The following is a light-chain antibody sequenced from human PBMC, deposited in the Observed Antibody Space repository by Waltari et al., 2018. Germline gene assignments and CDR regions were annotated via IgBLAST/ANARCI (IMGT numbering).Light chain of an antibody. CDR2: SNN. CDR3: AAWDDSLSGSWV. J-gene: IGLJ6*01. Sequence: QSVLTQPPSASGTPGQRVTISCSGSRSNIGGYPVNWYQQLPGAAPKVLIYSNNQRPSGVPDRFSGSKSGTSASLAIRGLQSEDEADYYCAAWDDSLSGSWVFGSGTKVTVL. V-gene: IGLV1-44*01. CDR1: RSNIGGYP.